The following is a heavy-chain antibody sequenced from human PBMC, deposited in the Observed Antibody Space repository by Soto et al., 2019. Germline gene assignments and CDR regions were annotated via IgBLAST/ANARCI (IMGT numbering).Heavy chain of an antibody. J-gene: IGHJ6*03. CDR1: GFTFSSYS. CDR3: ASSVTSAYYYYYYYMDV. D-gene: IGHD2-21*02. CDR2: ISSSTSTI. V-gene: IGHV3-48*01. Sequence: GGSLRLSCAASGFTFSSYSMNWVRQAPGKGLEWVSYISSSTSTIYYADSVKGRFTISRDNAKNSLYLQMNSLRAEDTAVYYCASSVTSAYYYYYYYMDVWGKGTTVTVSS.